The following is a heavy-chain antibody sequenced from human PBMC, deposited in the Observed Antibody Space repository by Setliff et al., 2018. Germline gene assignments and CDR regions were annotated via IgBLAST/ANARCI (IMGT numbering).Heavy chain of an antibody. V-gene: IGHV1-3*01. CDR2: INAGNDNT. Sequence: AASVKVSCKASGYSFTSYGMHWVRQAPGQGLEWMGWINAGNDNTHYSQKFQGRVTITRDTSASTVYMELSSLRSEDTAVYYCARSTSWFSTNYWGQGTPVTVSS. CDR3: ARSTSWFSTNY. D-gene: IGHD2-2*01. CDR1: GYSFTSYG. J-gene: IGHJ4*02.